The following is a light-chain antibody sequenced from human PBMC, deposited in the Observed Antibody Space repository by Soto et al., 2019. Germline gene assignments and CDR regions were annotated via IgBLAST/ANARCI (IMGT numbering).Light chain of an antibody. V-gene: IGLV2-8*01. J-gene: IGLJ2*01. Sequence: QSALTQPPSASGSPGQSVTISCTGTSSDVGGYNYVSWYQQHPGKAPKLIIYEVSKRPSGVPDRFSGSKSGNTASLTVSGLQAEDGAKFCCSSYAGSKNLLFGEGTKLTVL. CDR2: EVS. CDR1: SSDVGGYNY. CDR3: SSYAGSKNLL.